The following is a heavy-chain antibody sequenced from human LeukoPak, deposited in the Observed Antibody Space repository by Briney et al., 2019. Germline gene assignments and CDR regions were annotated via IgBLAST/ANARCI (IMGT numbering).Heavy chain of an antibody. CDR1: GFTVSSNY. V-gene: IGHV3-53*05. J-gene: IGHJ4*02. Sequence: GGSLRLSCAASGFTVSSNYISWVRQAPGKGLEWVSVIYSGGSTYYADSVKGRFTISRDNSKNTLYLQMNSLRAEDTAVYYCAYDSSGYYYTPGDYWGQGTLVTVSS. CDR2: IYSGGST. CDR3: AYDSSGYYYTPGDY. D-gene: IGHD3-22*01.